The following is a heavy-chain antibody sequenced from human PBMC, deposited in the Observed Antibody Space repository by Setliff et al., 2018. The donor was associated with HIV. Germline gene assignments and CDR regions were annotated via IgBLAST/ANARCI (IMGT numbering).Heavy chain of an antibody. J-gene: IGHJ5*02. CDR3: AKSYFDRSGYLGS. CDR1: GFTFSAYR. V-gene: IGHV3-48*01. CDR2: ISSSGNTR. D-gene: IGHD3-22*01. Sequence: GGSLRLSCAASGFTFSAYRMNWVRQAPGKGLEWVSPISSSGNTRYYADSVKGRFTISRDNAKNSLYLQMNSLGAEDTAVYYCAKSYFDRSGYLGSWGQGTLVTVSS.